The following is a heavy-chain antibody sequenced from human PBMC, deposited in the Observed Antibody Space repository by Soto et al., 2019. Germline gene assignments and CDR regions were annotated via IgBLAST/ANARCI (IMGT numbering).Heavy chain of an antibody. J-gene: IGHJ4*02. CDR1: GFTFSSYA. V-gene: IGHV3-30-3*01. CDR2: ISYDGTHK. D-gene: IGHD1-20*01. Sequence: QVQLVESGGGVVQPGRSLRLSCAASGFTFSSYAMHWVRQAPGKGLEWVAVISYDGTHKNHADSVKGRFTISRDNSKKTVYLQMSSLRAEDTAVYYCARDTSAVTGTTGDFDYWGQETLVTVSS. CDR3: ARDTSAVTGTTGDFDY.